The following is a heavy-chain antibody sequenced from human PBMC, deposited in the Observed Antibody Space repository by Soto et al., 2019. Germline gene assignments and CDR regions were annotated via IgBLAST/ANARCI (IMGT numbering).Heavy chain of an antibody. Sequence: PGGSLRLSCAASGFTFSSYAMHWVRQAPGKGLEWVAVISYDGSNKYYADSVKGRFTISRDNSKNTLYLQMNSLRAEDTAVYYCARERLTGFDPWGQGTLVTVSS. CDR2: ISYDGSNK. CDR1: GFTFSSYA. V-gene: IGHV3-30-3*01. CDR3: ARERLTGFDP. J-gene: IGHJ5*02.